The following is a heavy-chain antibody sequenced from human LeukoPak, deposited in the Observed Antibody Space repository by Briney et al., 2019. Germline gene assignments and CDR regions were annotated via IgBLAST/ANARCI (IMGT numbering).Heavy chain of an antibody. Sequence: GSSVKVSCKASGGTFSSYAISWVRQAPGQGLEWMGGIIPIFGTANYAQEFQGRVTITADESTSTAYMELSSLRSEDTAVYYCATNYYGSGSYSYWGQGTLVTVSS. V-gene: IGHV1-69*01. J-gene: IGHJ4*02. CDR1: GGTFSSYA. CDR3: ATNYYGSGSYSY. D-gene: IGHD3-10*01. CDR2: IIPIFGTA.